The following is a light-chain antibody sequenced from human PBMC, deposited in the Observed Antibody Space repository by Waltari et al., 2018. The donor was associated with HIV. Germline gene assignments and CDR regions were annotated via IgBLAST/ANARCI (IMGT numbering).Light chain of an antibody. V-gene: IGLV2-8*01. Sequence: QSALTQPPSASGSPGQSVTLSCTGTSSDVGGYNYVSWHQQHPGQAPKLMIYDVIKWPSGVPVRFSGTKSGNTASLTVSGRQPEDEADYYCSSHAGSKVVFGGGTRLTVL. CDR3: SSHAGSKVV. J-gene: IGLJ2*01. CDR1: SSDVGGYNY. CDR2: DVI.